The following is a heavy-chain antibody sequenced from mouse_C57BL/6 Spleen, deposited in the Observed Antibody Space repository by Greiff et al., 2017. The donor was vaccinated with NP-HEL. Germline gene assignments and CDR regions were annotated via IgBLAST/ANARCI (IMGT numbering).Heavy chain of an antibody. D-gene: IGHD1-1*01. Sequence: VKQSCKASGYTFTSYWMQWVKQRPGQGLEWIGEIDPSDSYTNYNQKFKGKATLTVDTSSSTAYMQLSSLTSEDSAVYYCARWTVVAPYFDYWGQGTTLTVSS. CDR1: GYTFTSYW. V-gene: IGHV1-50*01. CDR3: ARWTVVAPYFDY. CDR2: IDPSDSYT. J-gene: IGHJ2*01.